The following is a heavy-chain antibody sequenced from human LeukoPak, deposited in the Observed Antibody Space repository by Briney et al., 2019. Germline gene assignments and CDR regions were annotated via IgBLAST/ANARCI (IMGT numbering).Heavy chain of an antibody. V-gene: IGHV3-7*01. J-gene: IGHJ6*02. CDR2: INEERSEK. Sequence: GGPLRLSCAASEFTFSDYWMSWVRQAPGKGPPWVANINEERSEKQYVDSLKGRFTVSRDNAKNSLFLQMSSLRLEDTAVYYCATYKNWVAGDVWGQGTTVSVSS. CDR3: ATYKNWVAGDV. D-gene: IGHD7-27*01. CDR1: EFTFSDYW.